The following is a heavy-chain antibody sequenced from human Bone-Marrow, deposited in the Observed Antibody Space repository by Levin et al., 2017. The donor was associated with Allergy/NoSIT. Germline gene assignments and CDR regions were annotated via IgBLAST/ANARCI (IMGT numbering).Heavy chain of an antibody. CDR1: GFTFSSYW. CDR3: ASVRYLSAPPRY. V-gene: IGHV3-74*01. Sequence: GESLKISCTASGFTFSSYWMHWVRQTPGKGLVWVSRINGDGSSTTYADSVKGRFALSRDNAKDTLYLQMNSLRAEDTAVYYCASVRYLSAPPRYWGPGALVTVSS. D-gene: IGHD3-10*01. J-gene: IGHJ4*02. CDR2: INGDGSST.